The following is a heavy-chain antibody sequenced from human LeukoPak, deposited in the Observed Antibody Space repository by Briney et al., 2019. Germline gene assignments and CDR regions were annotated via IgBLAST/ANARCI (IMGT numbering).Heavy chain of an antibody. J-gene: IGHJ4*02. V-gene: IGHV1-18*01. CDR3: ARRIAVAGE. CDR1: GYTFTNYG. Sequence: LRASVKVSCKPSGYTFTNYGITWVRQAPGQGLEWMGWISAYNGNTNSAQKFQGRVTMTTDTSTTTAYMELRSLRSDDTAVYYCARRIAVAGEWGQGTLVTVSS. D-gene: IGHD6-19*01. CDR2: ISAYNGNT.